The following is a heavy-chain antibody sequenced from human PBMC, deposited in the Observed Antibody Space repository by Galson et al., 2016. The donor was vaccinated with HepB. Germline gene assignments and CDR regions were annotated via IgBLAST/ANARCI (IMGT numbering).Heavy chain of an antibody. Sequence: SLRLSCAASGFTFSSYAMHWVRQAPGKGLEWVAVISYDGSIRYYADSVKGRFTISRDNSKNTLYLQMNSLRAEDTAVYYCARDFGGPGGQWLAFDYWGQGTLVTVSS. CDR2: ISYDGSIR. CDR1: GFTFSSYA. CDR3: ARDFGGPGGQWLAFDY. J-gene: IGHJ4*02. D-gene: IGHD6-19*01. V-gene: IGHV3-30-3*01.